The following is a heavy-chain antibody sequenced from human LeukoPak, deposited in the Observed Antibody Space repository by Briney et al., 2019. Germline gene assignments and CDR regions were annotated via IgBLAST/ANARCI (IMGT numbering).Heavy chain of an antibody. CDR3: ALSGGATMNYFDY. CDR1: GFTFSSYS. CDR2: ISSSSSYI. Sequence: GGSLRLSCAASGFTFSSYSMNWVRQAPGKGLEWVSSISSSSSYIYYADSVKGRFTISRDNAKNSLYLQMNSLRAEDTAVYYCALSGGATMNYFDYWGQGTLVTVSS. V-gene: IGHV3-21*01. D-gene: IGHD1-26*01. J-gene: IGHJ4*02.